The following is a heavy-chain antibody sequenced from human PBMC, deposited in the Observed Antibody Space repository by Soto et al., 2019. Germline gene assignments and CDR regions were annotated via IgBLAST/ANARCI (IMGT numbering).Heavy chain of an antibody. D-gene: IGHD2-21*02. J-gene: IGHJ4*02. CDR2: INAGNGNT. CDR3: ARAWVVVTAPDY. V-gene: IGHV1-3*05. CDR1: GYTFTSYA. Sequence: QVQLVQSGAEEKKLGASVKVSCKASGYTFTSYAMHWVRKAPGQRLEWMGWINAGNGNTKYSQKFQGRVTITRDTSASTAYMELSSLRSEDTAVYYCARAWVVVTAPDYWGQGTLVTVSS.